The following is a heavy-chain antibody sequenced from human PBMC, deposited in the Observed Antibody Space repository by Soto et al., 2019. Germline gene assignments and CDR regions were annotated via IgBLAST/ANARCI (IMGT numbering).Heavy chain of an antibody. J-gene: IGHJ6*02. CDR1: GGSISSGDYY. CDR2: IYYSGST. D-gene: IGHD4-17*01. V-gene: IGHV4-30-4*01. CDR3: DTSQEATTVVTRDYYYYGMDV. Sequence: SETLSLTCTVSGGSISSGDYYWSWIRQPPGKGLEWIGYIYYSGSTYYNPSLKSRVTISVDTSKNQFSLKLSSVTAADTAVYYCDTSQEATTVVTRDYYYYGMDVWGQGTTVTVSS.